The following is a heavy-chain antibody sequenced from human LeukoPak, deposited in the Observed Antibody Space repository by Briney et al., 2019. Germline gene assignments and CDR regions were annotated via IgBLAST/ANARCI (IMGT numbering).Heavy chain of an antibody. V-gene: IGHV3-23*01. D-gene: IGHD4-17*01. CDR1: GFTFSRYA. CDR3: ARGAVTTGMDV. Sequence: GGSLRLSCSASGFTFSRYAMSWVRQAPGKGLEWVSAISGSNTRTDYADSVKGRFTISRDNSKNTLYLQMNSLRSDDTAVYYCARGAVTTGMDVWGQGTTVTVSS. CDR2: ISGSNTRT. J-gene: IGHJ6*02.